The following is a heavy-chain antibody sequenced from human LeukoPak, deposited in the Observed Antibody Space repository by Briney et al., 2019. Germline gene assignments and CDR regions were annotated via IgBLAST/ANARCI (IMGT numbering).Heavy chain of an antibody. CDR2: IYSGGRT. CDR3: ARGRSPLRRDLPNYYAPGYFDY. J-gene: IGHJ4*02. V-gene: IGHV3-53*01. CDR1: GFTVSRYY. D-gene: IGHD3-10*01. Sequence: TGGSLRLSCAASGFTVSRYYVSWVRQAPGKGLEWVSIIYSGGRTYYADSVKGRFTISRDNSKNTLHLQMNSLRAEDTAVYYCARGRSPLRRDLPNYYAPGYFDYLGQGTLVTVSS.